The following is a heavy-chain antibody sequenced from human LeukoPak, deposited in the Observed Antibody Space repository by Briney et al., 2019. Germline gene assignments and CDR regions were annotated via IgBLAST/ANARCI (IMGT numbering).Heavy chain of an antibody. CDR1: GFTFGSYG. D-gene: IGHD3-22*01. V-gene: IGHV3-30*02. CDR2: IRYDGSDK. CDR3: AIHYDSSGYSFDY. Sequence: GGSLRLSCGASGFTFGSYGMHWVRQAPGKGLEWVAFIRYDGSDKYYADSVKGRFTISRDKSKNTLYLQMNSLRAEDTAVYYRAIHYDSSGYSFDYWGQGTLVTVSS. J-gene: IGHJ4*02.